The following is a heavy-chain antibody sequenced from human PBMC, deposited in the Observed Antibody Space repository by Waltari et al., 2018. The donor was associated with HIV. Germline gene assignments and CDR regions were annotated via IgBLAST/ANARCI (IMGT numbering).Heavy chain of an antibody. D-gene: IGHD1-1*01. Sequence: QLQESGPGLVKPSETLSLTCTVSGGSISSSSFFWGWIRQAPGKGLEWIGSVYHTGNTFYTPPLKVRVSMFIDRATNQFSRGRRLVTAADTGIYYCARQPSAGNIGGQGMLVSVSS. CDR1: GGSISSSSFF. CDR2: VYHTGNT. V-gene: IGHV4-39*01. CDR3: ARQPSAGNI. J-gene: IGHJ4*02.